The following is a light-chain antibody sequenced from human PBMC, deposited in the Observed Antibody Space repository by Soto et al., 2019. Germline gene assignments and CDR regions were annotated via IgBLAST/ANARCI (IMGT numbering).Light chain of an antibody. J-gene: IGKJ3*01. V-gene: IGKV1-5*03. Sequence: DIQMTQSPSTLSASVGDRVTITCRASQSISSWLAWYQQKPGKAPKLLIYKASSLESGVPSRFSGSGSGTAFTLTISSLQPDDFATYYCQQYNSYSITFGPGTKVDIK. CDR1: QSISSW. CDR3: QQYNSYSIT. CDR2: KAS.